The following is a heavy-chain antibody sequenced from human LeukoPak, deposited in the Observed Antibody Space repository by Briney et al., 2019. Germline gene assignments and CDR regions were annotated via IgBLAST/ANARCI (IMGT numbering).Heavy chain of an antibody. D-gene: IGHD5-24*01. CDR2: IFPTYGTA. CDR1: GGTFSSYA. J-gene: IGHJ6*03. CDR3: ARDGEMATIGSGVYYYMDV. Sequence: SVKVSCKASGGTFSSYAISWVRQAPGQGLEWMGGIFPTYGTANYAQKFQGRVTITADESTRTAYMELSSLRSEDTAVYYCARDGEMATIGSGVYYYMDVWGKGTTVTVSS. V-gene: IGHV1-69*13.